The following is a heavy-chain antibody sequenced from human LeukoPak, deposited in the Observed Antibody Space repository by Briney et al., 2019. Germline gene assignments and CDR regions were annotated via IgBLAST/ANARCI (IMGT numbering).Heavy chain of an antibody. CDR1: GYTFTGYY. D-gene: IGHD4-23*01. CDR3: ARRSYGGNFDAFDI. Sequence: ASVKVSCKASGYTFTGYYMHWVRQAPGQGLEWMGWINPNSAGTNYAQKFQGRVTMTRDTSISTAYMELSRLRSDDTAVYYCARRSYGGNFDAFDIWGQGTMVTVSS. J-gene: IGHJ3*02. V-gene: IGHV1-2*02. CDR2: INPNSAGT.